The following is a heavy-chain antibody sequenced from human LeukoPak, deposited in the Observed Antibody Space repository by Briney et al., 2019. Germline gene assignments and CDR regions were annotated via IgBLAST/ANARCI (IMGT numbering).Heavy chain of an antibody. V-gene: IGHV4-30-4*07. J-gene: IGHJ6*03. Sequence: SETLSLTCTVSGGSISSGGYSWTWFRHPPGKGLEWIGYIYYSGSAYYNPSLKSRFTISVDTSKNQFSLKLRSVTAADTAVYYCARSTAMIMDVWGKGTTVTVSS. CDR1: GGSISSGGYS. D-gene: IGHD5-18*01. CDR3: ARSTAMIMDV. CDR2: IYYSGSA.